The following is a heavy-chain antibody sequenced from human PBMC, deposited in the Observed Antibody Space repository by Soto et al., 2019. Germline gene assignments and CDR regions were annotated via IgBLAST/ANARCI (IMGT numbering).Heavy chain of an antibody. CDR2: IYWDDDK. Sequence: QITLKESGPTLVKPTQTLTLTCTFSGFSLSTSGVDVGWIRQPPGKALEWLAHIYWDDDKRYSPSLNNRLTITKGTSRNQVVLTMTNMDPLDTATYYCAHRRPYSNSPEYFFDYWGQGILVTVSS. D-gene: IGHD6-6*01. V-gene: IGHV2-5*02. J-gene: IGHJ4*02. CDR1: GFSLSTSGVD. CDR3: AHRRPYSNSPEYFFDY.